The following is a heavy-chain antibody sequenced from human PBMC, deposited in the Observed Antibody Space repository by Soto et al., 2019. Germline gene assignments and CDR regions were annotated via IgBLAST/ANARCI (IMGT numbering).Heavy chain of an antibody. CDR3: ARGGAARLTSIDYYYGMDV. CDR1: GDRVSSNSAA. CDR2: TYYRSKWYN. J-gene: IGHJ6*02. V-gene: IGHV6-1*01. D-gene: IGHD6-6*01. Sequence: SQTLSLTYAISGDRVSSNSAAWNWIRQSPSRGLEWLGRTYYRSKWYNDYAVSVKSRITINPDTSKNQFSLQLNSVTPEDTAVYYCARGGAARLTSIDYYYGMDVWGQGTTVTVSS.